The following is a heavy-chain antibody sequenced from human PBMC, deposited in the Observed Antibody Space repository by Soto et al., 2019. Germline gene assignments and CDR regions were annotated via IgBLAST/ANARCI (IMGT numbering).Heavy chain of an antibody. Sequence: ASVKVSCKTSGYTFTNYGITWVRQAPGQGLRWMGWISAYNGDTNYAQKFQGRVIMTTDTSTTTAYMELRSLRSDDTAVYYCARGPAGGLRGGVSYWGQGTLVTVSS. CDR2: ISAYNGDT. V-gene: IGHV1-18*04. J-gene: IGHJ4*02. CDR3: ARGPAGGLRGGVSY. D-gene: IGHD2-15*01. CDR1: GYTFTNYG.